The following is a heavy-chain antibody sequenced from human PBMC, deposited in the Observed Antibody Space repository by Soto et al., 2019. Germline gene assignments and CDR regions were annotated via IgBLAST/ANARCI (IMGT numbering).Heavy chain of an antibody. CDR2: IIPSLGKT. CDR3: ARDPVGYGDYFR. D-gene: IGHD4-17*01. J-gene: IGHJ4*02. V-gene: IGHV1-46*01. Sequence: ASVKVSCKASGYTFTSYYMHWVRQAPGQGLEWMGRIIPSLGKTKYAQNFQGRVTITTDKSTSTAYMELSSLRSEDTAVYYCARDPVGYGDYFRWGQGTLVTASS. CDR1: GYTFTSYY.